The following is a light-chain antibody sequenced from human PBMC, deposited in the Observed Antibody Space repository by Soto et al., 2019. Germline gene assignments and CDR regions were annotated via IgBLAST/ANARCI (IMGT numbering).Light chain of an antibody. CDR3: QQHNSYSGT. Sequence: VIWMTQSPSLLSASTGDRVTISCRMSQSISSYLAWYQQKPGKAPELLIYAASTWPSGVPSRFSGSGSGTDFTLTISFLQSEDFATYYCQQHNSYSGTFGQGTKVEIK. J-gene: IGKJ1*01. V-gene: IGKV1D-8*01. CDR1: QSISSY. CDR2: AAS.